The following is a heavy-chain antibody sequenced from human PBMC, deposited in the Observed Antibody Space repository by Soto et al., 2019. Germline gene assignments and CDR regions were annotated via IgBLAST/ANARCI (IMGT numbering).Heavy chain of an antibody. Sequence: PGGSLRLSCAASGFTFSSYSMNWVRQAPGKGLEWVSYISSSSSTIYYADSVKGRFTISRDNAKNSLYLQMNSLRAEDTAVYYCARGDYDSSGYYFVSPYFDYWGQGTLVTVSS. CDR3: ARGDYDSSGYYFVSPYFDY. CDR1: GFTFSSYS. J-gene: IGHJ4*02. CDR2: ISSSSSTI. D-gene: IGHD3-22*01. V-gene: IGHV3-48*01.